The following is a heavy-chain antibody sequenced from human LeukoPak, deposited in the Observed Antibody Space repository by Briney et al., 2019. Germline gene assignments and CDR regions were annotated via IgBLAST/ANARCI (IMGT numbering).Heavy chain of an antibody. CDR1: GGSFSGYY. D-gene: IGHD3-22*01. V-gene: IGHV4-34*01. CDR2: INHSGST. J-gene: IGHJ5*02. CDR3: ARSPRGYYYWNWHGEPGGEP. Sequence: SETLFLTCAVYGGSFSGYYWSWIRQPPGKGLEWIGEINHSGSTNYNPSLKSRVTISVDTSKNQFSLKLSSVTAADTAVYYCARSPRGYYYWNWHGEPGGEPWGQGTLVTVSS.